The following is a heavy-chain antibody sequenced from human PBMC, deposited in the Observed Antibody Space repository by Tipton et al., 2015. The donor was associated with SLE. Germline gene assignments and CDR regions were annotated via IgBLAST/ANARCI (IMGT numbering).Heavy chain of an antibody. V-gene: IGHV4-59*12. Sequence: GLVKPSETLSLICTVSGGSMSGYHWSWIRQPPGKGLEWIGGIYYTSGNAYYNPSLKSRVTISLDTSKNQFSLKMTSVTAADTAVYYCARPDRYWGQGSLVTVPS. CDR1: GGSMSGYH. CDR3: ARPDRY. J-gene: IGHJ4*02. D-gene: IGHD1-14*01. CDR2: IYYTSGNA.